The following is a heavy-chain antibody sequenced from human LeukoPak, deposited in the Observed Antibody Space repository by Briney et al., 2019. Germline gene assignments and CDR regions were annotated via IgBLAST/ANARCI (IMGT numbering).Heavy chain of an antibody. CDR3: ARLQRLIAVAGTIDY. CDR1: GFTFSSYA. V-gene: IGHV3-21*01. J-gene: IGHJ4*02. Sequence: GGSLRLSCAASGFTFSSYAMNWVRQAPGKGLEWVSSISSSSSYIYYADSVKGRFTISRDNAKNSLYLQMNSLRAEDTAVYYCARLQRLIAVAGTIDYWGQGTLVTVSS. CDR2: ISSSSSYI. D-gene: IGHD6-19*01.